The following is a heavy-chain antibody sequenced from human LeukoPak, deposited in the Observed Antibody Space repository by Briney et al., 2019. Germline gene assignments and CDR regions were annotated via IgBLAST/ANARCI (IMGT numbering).Heavy chain of an antibody. D-gene: IGHD3-22*01. CDR1: GGSISSYY. CDR2: IYYSGST. V-gene: IGHV4-59*08. CDR3: AGDSSGYLYDC. J-gene: IGHJ4*02. Sequence: PSETLSLTCTVSGGSISSYYWSWIRQPPGKGLEWIGYIYYSGSTNYNPSLKSRVTISVDTSKNQFSLKLRSVTAADTAVYYCAGDSSGYLYDCWGQGTLVTVSS.